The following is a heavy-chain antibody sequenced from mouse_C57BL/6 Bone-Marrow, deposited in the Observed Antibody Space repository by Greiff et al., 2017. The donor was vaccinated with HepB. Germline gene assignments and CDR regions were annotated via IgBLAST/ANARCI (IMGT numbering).Heavy chain of an antibody. CDR1: GYTFTDYE. CDR3: TRRDGFRYAMDY. Sequence: QVQLQQSGAELVRPGASVTLSCKASGYTFTDYEMHWVKQTPVHGLEWIGAIDPETGGTAYNQKFKGKAILTADKSSSTAYMELRSLTSKDSAVYYCTRRDGFRYAMDYWGQGTSVTVSS. D-gene: IGHD2-3*01. J-gene: IGHJ4*01. CDR2: IDPETGGT. V-gene: IGHV1-15*01.